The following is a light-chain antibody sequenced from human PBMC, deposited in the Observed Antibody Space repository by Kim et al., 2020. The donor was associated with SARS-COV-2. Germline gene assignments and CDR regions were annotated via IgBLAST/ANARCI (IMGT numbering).Light chain of an antibody. CDR2: RNN. V-gene: IGLV1-47*01. CDR1: SSNIGGYY. CDR3: AAWDDSLSGPV. J-gene: IGLJ2*01. Sequence: ELTQPPSASGTPGQRVTISCSGSSSNIGGYYVYWYQQLPGTAPKLLIYRNNQRPSGVPDRFSGSKSGTSASLAISGLRSEDEADYYCAAWDDSLSGPVFGGGTKVTVL.